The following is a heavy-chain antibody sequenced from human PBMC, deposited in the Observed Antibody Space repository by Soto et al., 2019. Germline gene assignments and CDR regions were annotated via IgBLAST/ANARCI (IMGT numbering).Heavy chain of an antibody. D-gene: IGHD4-17*01. CDR3: TKEETVLVNYYYYYGMDV. J-gene: IGHJ6*02. CDR1: GFTFSSYA. V-gene: IGHV3-23*01. CDR2: ICGRGYAT. Sequence: EVQLLESGGGLVQPGGSLRLSCAASGFTFSSYALSWVRQAPGMGLEWVSVICGRGYATYYAESVKGRFTVSRHNSNNTVYLQMNSLRAEDTAVYYCTKEETVLVNYYYYYGMDVWGQGTTVTVSS.